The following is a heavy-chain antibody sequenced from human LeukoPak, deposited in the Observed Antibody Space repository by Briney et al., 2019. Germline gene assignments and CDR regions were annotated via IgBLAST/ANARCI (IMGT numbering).Heavy chain of an antibody. D-gene: IGHD3-10*02. V-gene: IGHV3-21*01. Sequence: GGSLRLSCAASGFTFSTYSMNWVRQAPGKGLEWVSFISSSSSYIYYVDSVKGRFTISRHNAKNSLYLQMNSLRAEDTAVYYCAELGITMIGGVWGKGTTVTISS. CDR2: ISSSSSYI. J-gene: IGHJ6*04. CDR3: AELGITMIGGV. CDR1: GFTFSTYS.